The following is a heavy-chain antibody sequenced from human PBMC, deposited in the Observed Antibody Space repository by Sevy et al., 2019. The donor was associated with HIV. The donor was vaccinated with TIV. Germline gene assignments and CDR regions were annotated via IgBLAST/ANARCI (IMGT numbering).Heavy chain of an antibody. CDR1: GYTLAKFS. D-gene: IGHD3-22*01. V-gene: IGHV1-24*01. J-gene: IGHJ4*02. CDR2: FDPEDGDPEDGKT. Sequence: ASVKVSCKVSGYTLAKFSIHWVRQAPGKGLEWMTSFDPEDGDPEDGKTIYAQKFLGRVTMTEDTSTDTAYMELSGLRSDDTAVYYCATTKDYYDSSGYPFDYWGQGTLVTVSS. CDR3: ATTKDYYDSSGYPFDY.